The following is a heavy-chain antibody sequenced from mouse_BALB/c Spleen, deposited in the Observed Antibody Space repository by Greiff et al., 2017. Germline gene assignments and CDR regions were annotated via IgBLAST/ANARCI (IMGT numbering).Heavy chain of an antibody. V-gene: IGHV3-8*02. Sequence: ESGPSLVKPSQTLSLTCSVTGDSITSGYWNWIRKFPGNKLEYMGYISYSGSTYYNPSLKSRISITRDTSKNQYYLQLNSVTTEDTATYYCARYDGNYGGNYAMDYWGQGTSVTVSS. CDR3: ARYDGNYGGNYAMDY. CDR2: ISYSGST. D-gene: IGHD2-1*01. CDR1: GDSITSGY. J-gene: IGHJ4*01.